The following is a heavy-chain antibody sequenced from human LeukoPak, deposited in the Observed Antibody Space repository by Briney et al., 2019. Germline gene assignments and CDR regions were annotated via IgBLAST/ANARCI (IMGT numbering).Heavy chain of an antibody. Sequence: SETLSLTCTVSGGSISSYYWTWIRQSAGKGLEWIGRIYSSGSTNYNPSLKSRVTMSVDMSKNQFSLKLTSMTAADTAMYYCARVGGAGCGRVDYWGQGTLVTVSS. CDR2: IYSSGST. V-gene: IGHV4-4*07. CDR1: GGSISSYY. J-gene: IGHJ4*02. CDR3: ARVGGAGCGRVDY. D-gene: IGHD2-15*01.